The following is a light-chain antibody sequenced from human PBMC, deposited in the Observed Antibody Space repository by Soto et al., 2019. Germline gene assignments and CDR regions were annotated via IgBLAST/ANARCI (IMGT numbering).Light chain of an antibody. CDR3: QQRSNWIT. Sequence: EIVLTKSPATLSLSTAERAKPYFRASQSVSSNLAWYQQKPGQDPRLLIYDESNRATGIQARFSGSGSGTDFTLTISSLEPEDFAVYYCQQRSNWITLGHWQRLEIK. V-gene: IGKV3-11*01. CDR1: QSVSSN. J-gene: IGKJ5*01. CDR2: DES.